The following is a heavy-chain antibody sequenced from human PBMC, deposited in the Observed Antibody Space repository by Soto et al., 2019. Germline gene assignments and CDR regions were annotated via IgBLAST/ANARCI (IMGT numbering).Heavy chain of an antibody. CDR2: IFHSGST. J-gene: IGHJ3*02. CDR1: GGSIISNSYY. V-gene: IGHV4-39*02. Sequence: SETLSLTCTVSGGSIISNSYYWGWIRQPPGKGLEWIGSIFHSGSTYYNPSLKSRVTMSVDTSKNEFSLSLASVTAADTAVYYCARVWGGAFDIWGQGTMVTVSS. CDR3: ARVWGGAFDI. D-gene: IGHD3-10*01.